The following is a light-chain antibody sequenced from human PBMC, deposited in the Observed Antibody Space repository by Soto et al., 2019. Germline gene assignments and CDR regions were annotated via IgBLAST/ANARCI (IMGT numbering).Light chain of an antibody. CDR2: DVN. J-gene: IGLJ2*01. Sequence: QSALTQPASVSGSPGQSITISCTGTSSDIGAYNYVSWYQQHPGKAPKLMIYDVNIRPSGVSNRFSGSKSGNTASLTISGLQVEYEADYYCTSWTTSTTMIFGGGTKVTVL. CDR3: TSWTTSTTMI. CDR1: SSDIGAYNY. V-gene: IGLV2-14*03.